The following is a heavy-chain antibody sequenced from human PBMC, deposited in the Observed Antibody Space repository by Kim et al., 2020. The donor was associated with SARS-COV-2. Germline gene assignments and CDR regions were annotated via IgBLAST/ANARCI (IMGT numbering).Heavy chain of an antibody. D-gene: IGHD5-18*01. CDR3: ARDLLYTALDY. J-gene: IGHJ4*02. CDR1: GFTFSSYG. V-gene: IGHV3-33*01. CDR2: IWYDGSNK. Sequence: GGSLRLSCAASGFTFSSYGMHWVRQAPGKGLEWVAVIWYDGSNKYYADSVKGRFTISRDNSKNTLYLQMNSLRAEDTAVYYCARDLLYTALDYWGQGTLVTVSS.